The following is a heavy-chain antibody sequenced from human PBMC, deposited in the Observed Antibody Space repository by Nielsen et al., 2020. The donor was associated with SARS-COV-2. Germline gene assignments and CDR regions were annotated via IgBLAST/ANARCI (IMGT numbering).Heavy chain of an antibody. V-gene: IGHV3-73*01. CDR1: GFSFSGSA. J-gene: IGHJ3*02. Sequence: GESLKISCAGSGFSFSGSAMHWVRQASGKGLEWVGRIRNRGNGYATAYAASVKGRFTISRDDSNNTAYLQMNSLKTEDTAVYYCSRAYGYEAFDIWGQGTLVTVSS. CDR3: SRAYGYEAFDI. D-gene: IGHD5-12*01. CDR2: IRNRGNGYAT.